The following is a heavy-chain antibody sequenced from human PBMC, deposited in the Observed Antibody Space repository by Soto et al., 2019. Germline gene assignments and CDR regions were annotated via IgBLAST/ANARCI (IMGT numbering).Heavy chain of an antibody. V-gene: IGHV4-34*01. CDR1: GGPFNNYY. CDR2: INDTGST. Sequence: QLQLQQWGAGLLKPSETLSLTCAVYGGPFNNYYWSWIRQSPTKGLEWIGEINDTGSTNYNPSLKCRVTISIDTSKKHISLKLSSVTAADTAVYYCASQVGIPNNRVGVVWGQGTLVTVSS. D-gene: IGHD2-21*01. J-gene: IGHJ1*01. CDR3: ASQVGIPNNRVGVV.